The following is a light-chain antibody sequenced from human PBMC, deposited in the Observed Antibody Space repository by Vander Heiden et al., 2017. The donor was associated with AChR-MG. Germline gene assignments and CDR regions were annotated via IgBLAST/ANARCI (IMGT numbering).Light chain of an antibody. J-gene: IGLJ3*02. Sequence: QSVLTQPPSVSGAPGQRVTLSCTGSSSNIGAGYDVHWYQQLPGTAPKLLIYGNSNRPSGVPDRFSGSKSGTSASLAITGLQAEDEADYYCQSYDSSLSGSLVFGGGTKLTGL. CDR2: GNS. CDR1: SSNIGAGYD. CDR3: QSYDSSLSGSLV. V-gene: IGLV1-40*01.